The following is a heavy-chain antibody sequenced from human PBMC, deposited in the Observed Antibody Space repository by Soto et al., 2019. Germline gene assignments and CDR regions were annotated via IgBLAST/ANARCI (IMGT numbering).Heavy chain of an antibody. J-gene: IGHJ5*02. CDR3: AKGLPREFACWLGP. CDR1: GFSFTGYY. V-gene: IGHV1-2*02. D-gene: IGHD3-10*01. CDR2: INAHSGGA. Sequence: ASVKVSCKASGFSFTGYYIHWLRQAPGQGLEWMGWINAHSGGAEYAQKFQGRVTLTRDTSIATAYLTLTSLTSDDTALYYCAKGLPREFACWLGPRGRGTQVTVAS.